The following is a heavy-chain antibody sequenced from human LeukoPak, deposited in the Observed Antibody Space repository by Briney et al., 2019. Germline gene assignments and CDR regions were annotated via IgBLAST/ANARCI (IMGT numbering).Heavy chain of an antibody. V-gene: IGHV1-69*13. CDR1: GGTFSSYA. CDR3: AGANTRGIAAAGASPFDY. Sequence: SVKVSCKASGGTFSSYAISWVRQAPGQGLEWMGGIIPIFGTANYAQKFQGRVTITADESTSTAYMELSSLRSEDTAVYYCAGANTRGIAAAGASPFDYWGQGTLVTVSS. D-gene: IGHD6-13*01. J-gene: IGHJ4*02. CDR2: IIPIFGTA.